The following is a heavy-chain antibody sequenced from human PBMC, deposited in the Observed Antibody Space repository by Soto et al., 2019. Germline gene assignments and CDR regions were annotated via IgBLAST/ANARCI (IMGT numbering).Heavy chain of an antibody. CDR2: INTGGSGA. J-gene: IGHJ4*02. CDR3: ARDQDYSFDY. V-gene: IGHV3-48*01. CDR1: GFTFSSYS. Sequence: PGGSLRLSCAASGFTFSSYSMNWVRQAPGKGLEWLSYINTGGSGAYYADSVKGRFTISRDNAKNSLYLQMNSLRAEDTAVYYCARDQDYSFDYWGQGTLVTVSS.